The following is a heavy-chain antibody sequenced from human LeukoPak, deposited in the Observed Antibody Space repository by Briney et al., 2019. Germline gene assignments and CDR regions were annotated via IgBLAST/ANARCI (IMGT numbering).Heavy chain of an antibody. J-gene: IGHJ6*02. Sequence: PGGSLRLSCAASGFTFSSNYVTWVRQAPGKGLEWISVVYGGGSTYYSDSVKGRFTVTRDISKNTLYLQMNSVRAEDTAVYYCARGQGYYDGLDIWGQGTTVTVSS. CDR3: ARGQGYYDGLDI. CDR2: VYGGGST. CDR1: GFTFSSNY. V-gene: IGHV3-66*01.